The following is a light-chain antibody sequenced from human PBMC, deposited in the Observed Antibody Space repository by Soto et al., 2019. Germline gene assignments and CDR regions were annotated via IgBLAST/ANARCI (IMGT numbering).Light chain of an antibody. J-gene: IGKJ1*01. CDR1: QSVSSY. V-gene: IGKV3-20*01. Sequence: EIVLTQSPGTLSLSPGERATLSCRASQSVSSYLAWFQQKPGQAPRLLIYGASYRATGIPDRLSGSGSGTDFTLTISRLEPEDFAVYYCQQYGSSPPWTFGQGTKVEIK. CDR3: QQYGSSPPWT. CDR2: GAS.